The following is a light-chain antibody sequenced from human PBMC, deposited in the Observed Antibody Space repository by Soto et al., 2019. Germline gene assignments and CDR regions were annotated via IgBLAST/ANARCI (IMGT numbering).Light chain of an antibody. Sequence: DIQMTQSPSSVSASVGDRVTITCRARQDIRDRLAWYQQKSGKAPKIXIYAASSLPSGVPSRVCGRGAGSDCTRPINSLQPEDFETYCCQQGKRFPLTFGGGTQVDI. V-gene: IGKV1-12*01. CDR3: QQGKRFPLT. CDR2: AAS. J-gene: IGKJ4*01. CDR1: QDIRDR.